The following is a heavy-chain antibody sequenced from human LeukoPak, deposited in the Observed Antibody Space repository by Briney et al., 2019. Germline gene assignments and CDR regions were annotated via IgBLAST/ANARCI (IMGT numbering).Heavy chain of an antibody. D-gene: IGHD5-24*01. J-gene: IGHJ4*02. CDR3: ARADRYIEMATI. CDR2: IYYSGST. Sequence: SETLSLTCTVSGGSISSYYWSWIRQPPGKGLEWIGYIYYSGSTNYNPSLKSRVTISLDTSKNQFSLKLSSVTAADTAVYYCARADRYIEMATIWDQGTLVTVSS. CDR1: GGSISSYY. V-gene: IGHV4-59*01.